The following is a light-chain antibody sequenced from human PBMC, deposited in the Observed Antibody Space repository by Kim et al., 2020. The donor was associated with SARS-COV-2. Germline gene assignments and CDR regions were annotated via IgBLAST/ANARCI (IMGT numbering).Light chain of an antibody. V-gene: IGKV3-11*01. J-gene: IGKJ2*01. CDR2: DAS. CDR1: QSVSSY. CDR3: QQRSNWPYT. Sequence: SLSPGERATLSCRASQSVSSYLAWYQQKPGQAPRLLIYDASNRATGIPPRFSGSGSGTDFTLTISSLEPEDFAVYYCQQRSNWPYTFGQGTKLEI.